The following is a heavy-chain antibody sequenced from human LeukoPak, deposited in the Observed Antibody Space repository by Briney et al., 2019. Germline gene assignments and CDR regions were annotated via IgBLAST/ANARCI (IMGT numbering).Heavy chain of an antibody. J-gene: IGHJ4*02. CDR1: GYSISSGYY. Sequence: PSETLSLTCAVSGYSISSGYYWCWIRQPPGKGLEWIGSIYHSGSTYYNPSLKSRVTISVDTSKNQSSLKLSSGTAADTAVYYCANVGDFYYFDYWGQGTLVTVSS. CDR3: ANVGDFYYFDY. CDR2: IYHSGST. D-gene: IGHD2/OR15-2a*01. V-gene: IGHV4-38-2*01.